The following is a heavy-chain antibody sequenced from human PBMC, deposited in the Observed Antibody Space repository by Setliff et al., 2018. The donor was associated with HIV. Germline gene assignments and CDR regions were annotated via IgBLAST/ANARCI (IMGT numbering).Heavy chain of an antibody. J-gene: IGHJ6*02. CDR3: ARHNVITYGGLLFDYYYYGLDF. D-gene: IGHD3-16*01. CDR1: GGSINDQY. CDR2: IDYSEST. V-gene: IGHV4-59*11. Sequence: SETLSLTCTVPGGSINDQYFSWIRQPPGKGLEWIGSIDYSESTKYNPSLNSRGTISLDKPKNELSLKLTSVTAADTAVYYCARHNVITYGGLLFDYYYYGLDFWGHVTAVTVSS.